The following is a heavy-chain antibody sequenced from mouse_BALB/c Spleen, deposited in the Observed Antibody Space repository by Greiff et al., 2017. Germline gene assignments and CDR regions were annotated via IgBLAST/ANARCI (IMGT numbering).Heavy chain of an antibody. CDR1: GYTFTSYV. V-gene: IGHV1-14*01. Sequence: ESGPELVKPGASVKMSCKASGYTFTSYVMHWVKQKPGQGLEWIGYINPYNDGTKYNEKFKGKATLTSDKSSSTAYMELSSLTSEDSAVYYCARCYGSTNYYAMDYWGQGTSVTVSS. J-gene: IGHJ4*01. CDR2: INPYNDGT. CDR3: ARCYGSTNYYAMDY. D-gene: IGHD1-1*01.